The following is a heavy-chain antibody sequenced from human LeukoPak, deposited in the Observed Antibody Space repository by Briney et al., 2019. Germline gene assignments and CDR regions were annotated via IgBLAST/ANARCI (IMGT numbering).Heavy chain of an antibody. CDR1: GFTFIGSW. Sequence: GGSLRLSCAASGFTFIGSWMNWVRQAPGKGLEWVANMDPSGSQKRYVDSVKGRFTISKDSPGTSVYLEMYSLRAEDTAIYYCAIWTSGNYWGQGTRVTVSS. CDR2: MDPSGSQK. J-gene: IGHJ4*02. D-gene: IGHD1-1*01. V-gene: IGHV3-7*01. CDR3: AIWTSGNY.